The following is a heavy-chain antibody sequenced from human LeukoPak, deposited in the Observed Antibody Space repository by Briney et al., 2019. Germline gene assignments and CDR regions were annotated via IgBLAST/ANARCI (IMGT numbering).Heavy chain of an antibody. V-gene: IGHV3-33*01. Sequence: GGSLRLSCAASGFTSSTYGMHWVRQAPAKGLEWVAFIWSDGSNKYYADSVKGRFTISRDNSKNTLYLQMNSLRAEDTAVYYCARKGYYSAWGMDVWGQGTTVTVSS. CDR3: ARKGYYSAWGMDV. CDR1: GFTSSTYG. CDR2: IWSDGSNK. J-gene: IGHJ6*02. D-gene: IGHD6-19*01.